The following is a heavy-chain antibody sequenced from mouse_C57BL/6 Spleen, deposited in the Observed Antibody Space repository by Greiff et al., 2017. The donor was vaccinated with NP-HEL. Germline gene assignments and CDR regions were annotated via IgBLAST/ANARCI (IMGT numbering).Heavy chain of an antibody. CDR1: GYAFTNYL. Sequence: VQLQQSGAELVRPGTSVKVSCKASGYAFTNYLIEWVKQRPGQGLEWIGVINPGSGGTNYNEKFKGKATLTADKSSSTAYMQLSSLTSEDSAVYFCARERTTVVADAMDYWGQGTSVTVSS. V-gene: IGHV1-54*01. CDR2: INPGSGGT. J-gene: IGHJ4*01. CDR3: ARERTTVVADAMDY. D-gene: IGHD1-1*01.